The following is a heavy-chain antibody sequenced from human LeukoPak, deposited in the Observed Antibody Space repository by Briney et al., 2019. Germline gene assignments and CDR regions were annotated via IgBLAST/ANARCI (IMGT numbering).Heavy chain of an antibody. Sequence: ASVKVSCKASGYTFTGYYMHWVRQAPGQGLEWMGWINPNSGGTNYAQKFQGRVTMTRDTSISTAYMELNRLRSDDTAVYYCARDIDYSSSSFDYWGQGTLVTVSS. V-gene: IGHV1-2*02. CDR3: ARDIDYSSSSFDY. CDR1: GYTFTGYY. J-gene: IGHJ4*02. D-gene: IGHD6-6*01. CDR2: INPNSGGT.